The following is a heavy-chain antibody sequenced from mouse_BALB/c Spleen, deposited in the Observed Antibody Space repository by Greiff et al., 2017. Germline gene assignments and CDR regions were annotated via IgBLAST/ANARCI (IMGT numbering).Heavy chain of an antibody. CDR1: GYTFTDYE. CDR2: IDPETGGT. J-gene: IGHJ2*01. Sequence: VQLQQSGAELVRPGASVTLSCKASGYTFTDYEMHWVKQTPVHGLEWIGAIDPETGGTAYNQKFKGKATLTADKSSSTAYMELRSLTSEDSAVYYCTRARTTVVGGCDYWGQGTTLTVSS. V-gene: IGHV1-15*01. CDR3: TRARTTVVGGCDY. D-gene: IGHD1-1*01.